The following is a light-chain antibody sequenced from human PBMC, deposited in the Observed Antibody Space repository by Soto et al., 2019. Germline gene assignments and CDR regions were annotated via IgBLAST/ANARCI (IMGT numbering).Light chain of an antibody. Sequence: QSALTQPASVSGSPGQSITISCTGTSSDIGGYNYVSWYQHHPGKAPKLMIFDVSYRPSGVSNRFSASKSGNTASLTISGLQTEDEANYYCSSYTSSSTSVFGGGTKVTVL. V-gene: IGLV2-14*03. J-gene: IGLJ2*01. CDR1: SSDIGGYNY. CDR3: SSYTSSSTSV. CDR2: DVS.